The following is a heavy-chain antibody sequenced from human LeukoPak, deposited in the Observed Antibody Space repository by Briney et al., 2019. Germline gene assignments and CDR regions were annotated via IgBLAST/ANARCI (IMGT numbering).Heavy chain of an antibody. CDR1: GFTFSSYW. D-gene: IGHD1-14*01. CDR3: ARAPAIGKFDY. CDR2: IKQDGSEK. J-gene: IGHJ4*02. V-gene: IGHV3-7*01. Sequence: GGSLRLSCAASGFTFSSYWMSWVRQAPGKGLEWVANIKQDGSEKYYVDSVRGRFTISRDNAKNSLYLQMNSLRAEDTAVYYCARAPAIGKFDYWGQGTLVTVSS.